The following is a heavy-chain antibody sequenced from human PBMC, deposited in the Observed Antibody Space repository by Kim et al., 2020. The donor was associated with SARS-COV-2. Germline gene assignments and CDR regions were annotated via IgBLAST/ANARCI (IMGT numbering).Heavy chain of an antibody. CDR3: AIFSGWTNAFDI. Sequence: SETLSLTCAVYGGSFSGYYWSWIRQPPGKGLEWIGEINHSGSTNYNPSLKSRVTISVDTSKNQFSLKLSSATAADTAVYYCAIFSGWTNAFDIWGQGTMVTVSS. CDR1: GGSFSGYY. CDR2: INHSGST. J-gene: IGHJ3*02. D-gene: IGHD6-19*01. V-gene: IGHV4-34*01.